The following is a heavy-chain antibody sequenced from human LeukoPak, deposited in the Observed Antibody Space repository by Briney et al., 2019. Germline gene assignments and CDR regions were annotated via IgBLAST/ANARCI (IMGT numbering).Heavy chain of an antibody. CDR1: GFTFSSYA. Sequence: GGSLRLSCAASGFTFSSYAMHWVRQAPGKGLEWVAVISYDGSNKYYADSVKGRFTISRDNSKNTLYLQMNSLRAEDTAVYYCAKSSGSGWPYYYYYMDVWGKGTTVTVSS. J-gene: IGHJ6*03. V-gene: IGHV3-30*04. D-gene: IGHD6-19*01. CDR2: ISYDGSNK. CDR3: AKSSGSGWPYYYYYMDV.